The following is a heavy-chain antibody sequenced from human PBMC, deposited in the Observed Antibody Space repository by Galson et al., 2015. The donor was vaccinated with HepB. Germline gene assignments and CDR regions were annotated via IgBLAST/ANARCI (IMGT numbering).Heavy chain of an antibody. CDR2: LNQHGNEK. J-gene: IGHJ3*01. V-gene: IGHV3-7*03. CDR1: GFTFTDHW. D-gene: IGHD3-16*01. CDR3: VRDALGGYGF. Sequence: SLRLSCAASGFTFTDHWMSWVRQTPRRGLEWVTNLNQHGNEKYYADSVKGRFSISRDIAKNSLYLQMNSLIDEDTAVYYCVRDALGGYGFWGQGTTVIVSS.